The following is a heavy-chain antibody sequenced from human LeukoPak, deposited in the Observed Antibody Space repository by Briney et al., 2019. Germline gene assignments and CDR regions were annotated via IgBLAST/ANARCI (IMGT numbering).Heavy chain of an antibody. CDR1: GASITDNY. V-gene: IGHV4-59*01. CDR2: IHSGGNT. J-gene: IGHJ6*04. CDR3: ATQYYHINV. D-gene: IGHD2/OR15-2a*01. Sequence: SETLSLTCAVSGASITDNYWMWIRQPPGKGLEWIGYIHSGGNTNYNPALRGRATFSIATSRAQFSLTLTSVSAADTAIYYCATQYYHINVWGKGTSVIVSS.